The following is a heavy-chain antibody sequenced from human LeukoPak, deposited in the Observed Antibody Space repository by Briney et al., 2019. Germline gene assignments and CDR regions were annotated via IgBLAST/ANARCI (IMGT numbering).Heavy chain of an antibody. CDR2: IKEGGSET. Sequence: GGSLRLSCAASGFTFSSYWMSWVRQAPGKGLEWVANIKEGGSETYYVDSVKGRFTISRDNAKNSLYLQMSGLRVEDTAVYYCARVDGSSSCPDYWGQGTLVTVSS. CDR1: GFTFSSYW. CDR3: ARVDGSSSCPDY. V-gene: IGHV3-7*01. D-gene: IGHD6-13*01. J-gene: IGHJ4*02.